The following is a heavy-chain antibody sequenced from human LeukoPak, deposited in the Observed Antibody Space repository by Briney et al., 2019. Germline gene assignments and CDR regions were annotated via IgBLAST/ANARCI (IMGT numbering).Heavy chain of an antibody. Sequence: SETLSLTCTVSGGSISSGGYYWSWIRQPPGKGLEWIGYIYHSGSTYCNPSLKSRVTISVDRSKNQFSLKLSSVTAADTAVYYCARDLEGSPSDYWGQGTLVTVSS. J-gene: IGHJ4*02. V-gene: IGHV4-30-2*01. D-gene: IGHD6-6*01. CDR1: GGSISSGGYY. CDR2: IYHSGST. CDR3: ARDLEGSPSDY.